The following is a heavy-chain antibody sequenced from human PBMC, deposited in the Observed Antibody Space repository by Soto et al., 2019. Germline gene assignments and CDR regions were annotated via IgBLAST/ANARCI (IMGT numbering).Heavy chain of an antibody. CDR3: AKDFRGSGYYFDS. J-gene: IGHJ4*02. CDR2: ISGNGDNT. CDR1: GFTFNNHA. Sequence: EVHLLESGGGLVQPGGSLRLSCAASGFTFNNHAVGWVRQAPGKGLEWVSVISGNGDNTYYADSMKGRFTISRDNSKNTLYLQMNSLRPEDPAIYYCAKDFRGSGYYFDSWGQGTLVTVSS. V-gene: IGHV3-23*01. D-gene: IGHD3-3*01.